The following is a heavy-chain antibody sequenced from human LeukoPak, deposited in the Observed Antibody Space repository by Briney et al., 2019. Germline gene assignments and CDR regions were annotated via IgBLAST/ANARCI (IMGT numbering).Heavy chain of an antibody. CDR2: INPNSGGT. CDR3: ARGFRKTYYDILTGYWPYYYYYYMDV. D-gene: IGHD3-9*01. Sequence: ASVKVSCKASGYTFTGYYMHWVRQAPGQGLEWMGWINPNSGGTNYAQKFQGRVTMTRDTSISTAYMELSRLRSDDTAVYYCARGFRKTYYDILTGYWPYYYYYYMDVWGKGTTVTVSS. J-gene: IGHJ6*03. V-gene: IGHV1-2*02. CDR1: GYTFTGYY.